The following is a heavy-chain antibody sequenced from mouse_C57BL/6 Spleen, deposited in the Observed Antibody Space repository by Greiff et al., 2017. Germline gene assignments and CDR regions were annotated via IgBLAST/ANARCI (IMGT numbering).Heavy chain of an antibody. CDR2: INPNNGGT. J-gene: IGHJ3*01. CDR3: ASWGYYGSSFSWFAY. Sequence: VQLQQSGPELVKPGASVKIPCKASGYTFTDYNMDWVKQSHGKSLEWIGDINPNNGGTIYNQKFKGKATLTVDKSSSTAYMELRSLTSEDTAVYYCASWGYYGSSFSWFAYWGQGTLVTVSA. CDR1: GYTFTDYN. V-gene: IGHV1-18*01. D-gene: IGHD1-1*01.